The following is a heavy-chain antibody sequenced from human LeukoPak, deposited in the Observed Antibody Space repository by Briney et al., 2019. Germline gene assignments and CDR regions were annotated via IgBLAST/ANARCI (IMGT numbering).Heavy chain of an antibody. D-gene: IGHD2-2*01. CDR1: GGTFSSYA. CDR3: ARHIRTLGYCSSTSCSWFDP. V-gene: IGHV1-69*04. Sequence: ASVKVSCKASGGTFSSYAISWVRQAPGQGLEWMGRIIPIIGIASYALRFQGRVTITADKSTSTAYMELSSLRSEDTAVYYCARHIRTLGYCSSTSCSWFDPWGQGALVTVSS. J-gene: IGHJ5*02. CDR2: IIPIIGIA.